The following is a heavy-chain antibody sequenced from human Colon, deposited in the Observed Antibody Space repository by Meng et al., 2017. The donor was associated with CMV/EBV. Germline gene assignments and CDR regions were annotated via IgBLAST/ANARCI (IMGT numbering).Heavy chain of an antibody. D-gene: IGHD1-26*01. CDR1: GYTFSDYQ. CDR3: ARDPSGSRVPFDY. CDR2: INSNSGAT. V-gene: IGHV1-2*02. J-gene: IGHJ4*02. Sequence: QVQLVHAGAKVNKPGAPVKVSCKTSGYTFSDYQMHWVRQAPGQGLEWMGWINSNSGATDYAQKFQGRFTMTRDTSITTVYMELSSLRSDDTAVYYCARDPSGSRVPFDYWGQGSLVTVSS.